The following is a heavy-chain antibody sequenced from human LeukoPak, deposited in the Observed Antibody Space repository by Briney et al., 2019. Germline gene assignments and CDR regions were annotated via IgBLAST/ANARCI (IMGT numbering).Heavy chain of an antibody. CDR2: ISYDGSNK. CDR3: ARVPSPYSSGWYEVYYYYMDV. Sequence: GGSLRLSCAASGFTFSSYAMHWVRQAPGKGLEWVAVISYDGSNKYYADSVKGRFTISRDNSKNTLYLQMNSLRAEDTAVYYCARVPSPYSSGWYEVYYYYMDVWGKGTTVTVSS. D-gene: IGHD6-19*01. V-gene: IGHV3-30*04. CDR1: GFTFSSYA. J-gene: IGHJ6*03.